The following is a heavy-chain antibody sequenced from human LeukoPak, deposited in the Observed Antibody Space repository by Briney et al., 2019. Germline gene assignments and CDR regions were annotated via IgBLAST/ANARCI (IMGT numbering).Heavy chain of an antibody. V-gene: IGHV1-24*01. CDR2: FDPEDGET. D-gene: IGHD3-22*01. J-gene: IGHJ4*02. CDR1: GYTLTELS. Sequence: GASVKVSCKVSGYTLTELSMHWVRQAPGKGLEWMGGFDPEDGETIYAQKLQGRVTMTTDTSTSTAYMELRSLRSDDTAVYYCARFPSYYDSSGYSDYWGQGTLVTVSS. CDR3: ARFPSYYDSSGYSDY.